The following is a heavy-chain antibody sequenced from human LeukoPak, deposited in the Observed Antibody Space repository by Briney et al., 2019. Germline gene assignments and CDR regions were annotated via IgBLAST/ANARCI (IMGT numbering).Heavy chain of an antibody. CDR1: GGSISSYY. Sequence: PSETLSLTCTVSGGSISSYYWSWIRQPAGKGLEWIGRIFTSGITHYNPSFKSRVTMSVDTSKNQFSLRLSSVTAADTAVYFCARVFDKDVWGKGTTVTVSS. J-gene: IGHJ6*03. CDR2: IFTSGIT. D-gene: IGHD2-21*01. CDR3: ARVFDKDV. V-gene: IGHV4-4*07.